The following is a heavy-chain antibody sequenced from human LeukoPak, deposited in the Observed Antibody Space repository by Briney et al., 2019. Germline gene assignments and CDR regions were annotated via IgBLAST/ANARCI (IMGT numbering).Heavy chain of an antibody. D-gene: IGHD2-21*02. Sequence: AGSLRLSCAASGFTFSSYSMNWVRQAPGKGLEWVSYISSSSSTIYYADSVKGRFTISRDNAKNSMSLQMNSLRAEDTAIYYCAKITAIGGDIWGQGVLVTVSS. J-gene: IGHJ4*02. CDR1: GFTFSSYS. V-gene: IGHV3-48*04. CDR2: ISSSSSTI. CDR3: AKITAIGGDI.